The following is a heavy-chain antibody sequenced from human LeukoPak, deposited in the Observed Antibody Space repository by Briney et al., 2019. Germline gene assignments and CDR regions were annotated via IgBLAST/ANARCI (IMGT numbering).Heavy chain of an antibody. V-gene: IGHV3-23*01. D-gene: IGHD3-22*01. CDR3: AKADYDSSGYYPPSFDY. CDR1: GFTFSSYA. J-gene: IGHJ4*02. Sequence: PGGSLRLSCAASGFTFSSYAMSWVRQAPGEGLEWVSAISGSGGSTYYADSVKGRFTISRDNSKNTLYLQMNSLRAEDTAVYYCAKADYDSSGYYPPSFDYWGQGTLVTVSS. CDR2: ISGSGGST.